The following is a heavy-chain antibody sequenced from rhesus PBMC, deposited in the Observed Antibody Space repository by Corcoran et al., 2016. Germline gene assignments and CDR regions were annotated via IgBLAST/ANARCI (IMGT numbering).Heavy chain of an antibody. CDR2: IGGTCGDP. Sequence: QLQLQESGPGLVKPSETLTLTCIVSGGSIINRHWSWLRQTPGKGLEWIGSIGGTCGDPVSNALLSSRVTISSDTSKNQFSLKLSSVTAADTAVYYCGRGYTWEYDLDYWGQGVLVTVSS. V-gene: IGHV4-173*01. J-gene: IGHJ4*01. CDR1: GGSIINRH. CDR3: GRGYTWEYDLDY. D-gene: IGHD1-44*01.